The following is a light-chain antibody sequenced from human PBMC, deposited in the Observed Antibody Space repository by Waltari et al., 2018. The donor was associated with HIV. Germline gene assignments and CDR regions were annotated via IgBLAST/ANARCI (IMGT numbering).Light chain of an antibody. CDR3: CSYAGSYTFEV. V-gene: IGLV2-11*01. CDR1: SSDVGGYNS. Sequence: QSALTQPRSVSGSPGQSVTLSCTGTSSDVGGYNSVSWYHHPPGKAPKLMIYDVSKRPSGVPDRFSGSKSGNTASLTISGLQAEDEADYYCCSYAGSYTFEVFGTGTKVTVL. CDR2: DVS. J-gene: IGLJ1*01.